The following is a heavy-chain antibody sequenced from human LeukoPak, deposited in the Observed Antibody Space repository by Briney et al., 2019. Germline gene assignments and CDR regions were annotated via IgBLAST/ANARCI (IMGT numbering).Heavy chain of an antibody. CDR2: ISGSGGST. V-gene: IGHV3-23*01. J-gene: IGHJ3*02. CDR1: GFTFSSYD. D-gene: IGHD2-2*01. CDR3: AKVRGEYCSSPSFYAFDI. Sequence: PGGSLRLSCAASGFTFSSYDMSWVRQAPGKGLEWVSAISGSGGSTYYADSVKGRFTISRDNSKNTLYLQMNSLRAEDTAVYYCAKVRGEYCSSPSFYAFDIWGQGTMVTVSS.